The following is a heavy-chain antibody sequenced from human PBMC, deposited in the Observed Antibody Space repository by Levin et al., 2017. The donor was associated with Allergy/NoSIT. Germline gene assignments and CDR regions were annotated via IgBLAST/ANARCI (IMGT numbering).Heavy chain of an antibody. CDR3: ARATQPQRPSWHSQTYYFDY. CDR1: GGSISSSNW. D-gene: IGHD2-2*01. J-gene: IGHJ4*02. V-gene: IGHV4-4*02. CDR2: IYHSGST. Sequence: SETLSLTCAVSGGSISSSNWWSWVRQPPGKGLEWIGEIYHSGSTNYNPSLKSRVTISVDKSKNQFSLKLSSVTAADTAVYYCARATQPQRPSWHSQTYYFDYWGQGTLVTVSS.